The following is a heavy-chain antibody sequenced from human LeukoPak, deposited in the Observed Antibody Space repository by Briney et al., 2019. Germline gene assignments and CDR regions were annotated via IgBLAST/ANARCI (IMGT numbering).Heavy chain of an antibody. CDR2: ISSNGGST. V-gene: IGHV3-64*04. CDR3: AKATNGIFDY. Sequence: GGSLRLSCSASGFTFSSYAMHWVRQAPGKGLEYVSAISSNGGSTYYADSVKGRFTISRDNSKNTLYLQMNSLRAEDTAVYYCAKATNGIFDYWGQGTLVTVSS. D-gene: IGHD1-1*01. J-gene: IGHJ4*02. CDR1: GFTFSSYA.